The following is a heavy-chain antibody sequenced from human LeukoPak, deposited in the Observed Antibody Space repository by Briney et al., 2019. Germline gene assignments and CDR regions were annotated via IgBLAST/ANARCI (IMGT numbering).Heavy chain of an antibody. V-gene: IGHV4-39*01. D-gene: IGHD3-16*01. CDR2: IYYSGST. Sequence: PSEILSLTCTVSGGSISSSSYYWGWIRQPPGKGLEWIGSIYYSGSTYYNPSLKGRVTISVDTSKNQFSLKLSSVTAADTAVYYCATRRSWRSPERPFDYWGQGTLVTVSS. CDR3: ATRRSWRSPERPFDY. CDR1: GGSISSSSYY. J-gene: IGHJ4*02.